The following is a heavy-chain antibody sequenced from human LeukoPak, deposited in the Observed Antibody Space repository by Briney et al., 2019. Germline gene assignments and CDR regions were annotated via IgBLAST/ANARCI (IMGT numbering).Heavy chain of an antibody. J-gene: IGHJ4*02. Sequence: SETLSLTCAVSGGSISSSNWWSWVRQPPGKGLEWIGEVYHSGSTNYNPSLKSRVTTSVDKSKNQFSLKLSSVTAADTAVYYCARGDVRRGYSYGRFDYWGQGTLVTVSS. CDR3: ARGDVRRGYSYGRFDY. CDR2: VYHSGST. V-gene: IGHV4-4*02. D-gene: IGHD5-18*01. CDR1: GGSISSSNW.